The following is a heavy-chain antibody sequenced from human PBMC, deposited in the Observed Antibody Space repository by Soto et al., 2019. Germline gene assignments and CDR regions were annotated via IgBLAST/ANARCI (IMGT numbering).Heavy chain of an antibody. CDR2: ISSISDYI. V-gene: IGHV3-21*01. CDR1: GFTFSSYS. J-gene: IGHJ4*02. D-gene: IGHD2-21*02. Sequence: LRLSCAASGFTFSSYSVNWVRQAPGKGLEWVSSISSISDYIYYADSVKGRFTISRDNAKNSLYLQMNSLRAEDTAVYYCARAAVVTAIHLDYWGQGTLVTVSS. CDR3: ARAAVVTAIHLDY.